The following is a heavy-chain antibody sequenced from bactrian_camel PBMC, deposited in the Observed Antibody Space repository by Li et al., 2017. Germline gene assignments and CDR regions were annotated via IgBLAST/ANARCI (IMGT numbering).Heavy chain of an antibody. V-gene: IGHV3S60*01. CDR1: YSQNKYC. J-gene: IGHJ4*01. CDR2: IGEDGST. Sequence: HVQLVESGGGSVQPGGSLRLSCAYSQNKYCVGWFRQAPGTDYRGIAVIGEDGSTEYAEPVKGGFTISKDNAKKIVYLQMNSLKPEDTALYSCAVYGGLRRICPGLDRFDSGHVPYRGQGTQVTV. D-gene: IGHD3*01. CDR3: AVYGGLRRICPGLDRFDSGHVPY.